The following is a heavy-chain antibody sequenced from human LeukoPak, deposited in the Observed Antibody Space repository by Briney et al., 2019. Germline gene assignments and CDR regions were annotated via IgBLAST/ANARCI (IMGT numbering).Heavy chain of an antibody. V-gene: IGHV1-18*01. D-gene: IGHD3-22*01. CDR1: GYTFTSYG. Sequence: ASVKVSCKASGYTFTSYGISWVRQAPGQGLEWMGWISAYNGNTDYAQKLQGRVTMTTDTSTSTAYMELRSLRSDDTAVYYCARDGTYYYDSSGYYWLYYFDYWGQGTLVTVSS. CDR3: ARDGTYYYDSSGYYWLYYFDY. CDR2: ISAYNGNT. J-gene: IGHJ4*02.